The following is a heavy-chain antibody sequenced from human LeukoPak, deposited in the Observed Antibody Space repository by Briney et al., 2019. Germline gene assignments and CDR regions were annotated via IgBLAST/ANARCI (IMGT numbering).Heavy chain of an antibody. CDR2: IYYSGST. CDR1: GGSIRSYY. Sequence: SSETLSLTCTVSGGSIRSYYWSWIRQPPGKGLEWIGYIYYSGSTNYNPSLKSRVTISVDTSKNQFSLKLNSVTAADTAVYYCARAQGYYYYMDVWGKGTTVTVSS. J-gene: IGHJ6*03. CDR3: ARAQGYYYYMDV. V-gene: IGHV4-59*01.